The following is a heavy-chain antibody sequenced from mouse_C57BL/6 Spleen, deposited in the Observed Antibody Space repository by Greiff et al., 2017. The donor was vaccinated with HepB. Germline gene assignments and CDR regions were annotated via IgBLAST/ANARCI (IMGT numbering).Heavy chain of an antibody. CDR3: ARHELDRYWYFDV. CDR1: GFTFSSYT. V-gene: IGHV5-9*01. D-gene: IGHD4-1*01. Sequence: EVQRVESGGGLVKPGGSLKLSCAASGFTFSSYTMSWVRQTPEKRLEWVATISGGGGNTYYPDSVKGRFTISRDNAKNTLYLQMSSLRSEDTALYYCARHELDRYWYFDVWGTGTTVTVSS. J-gene: IGHJ1*03. CDR2: ISGGGGNT.